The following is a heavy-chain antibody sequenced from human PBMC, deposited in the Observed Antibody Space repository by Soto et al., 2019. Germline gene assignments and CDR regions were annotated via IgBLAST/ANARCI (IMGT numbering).Heavy chain of an antibody. J-gene: IGHJ4*02. D-gene: IGHD3-16*02. CDR1: GYTFTSYG. Sequence: ASVKVSCTASGYTFTSYGISWVRQAPGQGLEWMGWISAYNGNTNYAQKLQGRVTMTTDTSTSTAYMELRSLRSDDTAVYYCARTTYDYVWGSYRYALDYWGQGTLVTVSS. CDR3: ARTTYDYVWGSYRYALDY. V-gene: IGHV1-18*04. CDR2: ISAYNGNT.